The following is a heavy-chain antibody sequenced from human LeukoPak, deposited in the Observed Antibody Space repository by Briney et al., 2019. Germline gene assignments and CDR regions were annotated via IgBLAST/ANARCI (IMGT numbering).Heavy chain of an antibody. J-gene: IGHJ3*02. CDR3: ARRPHGVYCSSTSCYAGAFDI. CDR2: IYYSGSP. Sequence: SETLSLTCTVSGGSISSYYWSWIRQPPGKGLEWIGYIYYSGSPNYNPSLKSRVTISVDTSKNQFSLKLSSVTAADTAVYYCARRPHGVYCSSTSCYAGAFDIWGQGTMVTVSS. V-gene: IGHV4-59*08. CDR1: GGSISSYY. D-gene: IGHD2-2*01.